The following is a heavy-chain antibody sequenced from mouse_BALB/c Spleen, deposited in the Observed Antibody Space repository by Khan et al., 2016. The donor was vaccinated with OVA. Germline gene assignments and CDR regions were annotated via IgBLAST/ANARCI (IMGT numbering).Heavy chain of an antibody. J-gene: IGHJ3*01. CDR2: ISDLAYTI. D-gene: IGHD1-2*01. CDR3: ARGGGTAPLAY. Sequence: EVELVESGGGLVQPGGSRKLSCAAPGFTFSDYGMAWVRQAPGKGPEWVAFISDLAYTIYYADTVTGRFTISRANAKTTLSLEMSSLRSEDTAIYYCARGGGTAPLAYWGRGTLVTVSA. V-gene: IGHV5-15*02. CDR1: GFTFSDYG.